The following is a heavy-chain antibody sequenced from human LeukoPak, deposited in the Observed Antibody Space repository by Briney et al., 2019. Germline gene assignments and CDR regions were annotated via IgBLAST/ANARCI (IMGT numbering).Heavy chain of an antibody. CDR1: GYTFTSYG. CDR3: ARGRSGYYDFWSGYYTGGYYFDY. V-gene: IGHV1-18*01. D-gene: IGHD3-3*01. Sequence: ASVKVSCKVSGYTFTSYGISWVRQAPGQGLEWMGWISAYNGNTNYAQKLQGRVTMTTDTSTSTAYMELRSLRSDDTAVYYCARGRSGYYDFWSGYYTGGYYFDYWGQGTLVTVSS. CDR2: ISAYNGNT. J-gene: IGHJ4*02.